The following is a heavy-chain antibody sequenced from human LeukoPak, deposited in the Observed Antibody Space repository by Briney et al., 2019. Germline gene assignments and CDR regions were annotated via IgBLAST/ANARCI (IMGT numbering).Heavy chain of an antibody. CDR2: IKQDGREK. CDR3: ARDLAVYYDYVWGSYRPPGY. CDR1: GFTFSNYW. V-gene: IGHV3-7*03. Sequence: PGGSLRLSCAGSGFTFSNYWMSWVRQAPGKGPEWVANIKQDGREKHYVDSVKGRFTISRDNAKNSLYLQMNSLRAEDTAVYYCARDLAVYYDYVWGSYRPPGYWGQGTLVTVSS. J-gene: IGHJ4*02. D-gene: IGHD3-16*02.